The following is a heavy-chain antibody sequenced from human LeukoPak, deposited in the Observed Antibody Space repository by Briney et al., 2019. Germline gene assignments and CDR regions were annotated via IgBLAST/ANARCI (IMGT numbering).Heavy chain of an antibody. CDR1: GDTFNTYF. D-gene: IGHD4-17*01. V-gene: IGHV1-18*01. Sequence: GAPVKASCKASGDTFNTYFIHWVRQAPGQGLEWMGWISAYNGNTNYAQKLQGRVTMTTDTSTSTAYMELRSLRSDDTAVYYCARVGPVDGDFVWGQGTLVTVSS. CDR2: ISAYNGNT. CDR3: ARVGPVDGDFV. J-gene: IGHJ4*02.